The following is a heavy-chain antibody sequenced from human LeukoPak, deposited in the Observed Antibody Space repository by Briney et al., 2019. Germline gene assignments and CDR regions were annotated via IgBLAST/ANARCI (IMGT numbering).Heavy chain of an antibody. D-gene: IGHD6-13*01. CDR2: ISSSGSTI. J-gene: IGHJ6*03. CDR1: GFTFSDYY. CDR3: ARGYSSSWTAYYYYYCYMDV. Sequence: GGSLRLSCAASGFTFSDYYMSWIRQAPGKGLEWVSYISSSGSTIYYADSVKGRFTISRDNAKNSLYLQMNSLRAEDTAVYYCARGYSSSWTAYYYYYCYMDVWGKGTTVTVSS. V-gene: IGHV3-11*04.